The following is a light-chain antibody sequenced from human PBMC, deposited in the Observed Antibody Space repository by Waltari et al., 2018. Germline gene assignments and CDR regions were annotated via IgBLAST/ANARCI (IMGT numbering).Light chain of an antibody. V-gene: IGLV1-44*01. CDR3: ASWDDSLNGHWV. CDR1: AATIGGNL. J-gene: IGLJ3*02. Sequence: QSVLTQPPSASGTPGQRVTIPCSGSAATIGGNLANRYQQLPGKAPKLLIYRGDLRPSGVPDRFSGSKSGTSASLAISGLQSEDEADYFCASWDDSLNGHWVFGGGTKVTVL. CDR2: RGD.